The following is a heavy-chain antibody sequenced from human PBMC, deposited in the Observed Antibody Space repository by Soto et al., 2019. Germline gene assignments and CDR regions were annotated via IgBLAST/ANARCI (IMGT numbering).Heavy chain of an antibody. Sequence: QVQLVESGGGVVQPGRSLRLSCAASGFTFSSYGMHWVRQAPGKGLEWVAVISYDGNNKYYADSVKGRFTISRDNSKNTLYLQMNSLRAEDTAVYYCARSLISTLLFDYWGQGTLVTVSS. V-gene: IGHV3-30*03. J-gene: IGHJ4*02. CDR1: GFTFSSYG. D-gene: IGHD2-21*01. CDR3: ARSLISTLLFDY. CDR2: ISYDGNNK.